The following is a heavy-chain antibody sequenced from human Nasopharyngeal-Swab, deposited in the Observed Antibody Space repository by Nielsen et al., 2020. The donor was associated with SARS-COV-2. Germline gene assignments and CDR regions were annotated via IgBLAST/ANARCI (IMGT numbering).Heavy chain of an antibody. V-gene: IGHV3-74*01. CDR2: INSDGSST. J-gene: IGHJ4*02. D-gene: IGHD6-13*01. CDR1: GFTFSSYW. Sequence: ESLKISCAASGFTFSSYWMHWVRQAPGKGLVWVSRINSDGSSTSYAESVKGRFTISRDNSKNTLYLQMKSLRAEDTAVYYCARDRARYSSSWYGRFDYWGQGTLVTVSS. CDR3: ARDRARYSSSWYGRFDY.